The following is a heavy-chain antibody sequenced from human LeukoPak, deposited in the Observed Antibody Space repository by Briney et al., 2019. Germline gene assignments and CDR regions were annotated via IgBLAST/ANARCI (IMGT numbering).Heavy chain of an antibody. D-gene: IGHD3-9*01. CDR1: GGSISSGDYY. V-gene: IGHV4-30-4*01. CDR3: ARGFPVAPDYDILTGAYGMDV. J-gene: IGHJ6*02. CDR2: IYYSGST. Sequence: PSETLSLTCTVSGGSISSGDYYWSWIRQPPGKGLEWIGYIYYSGSTYYNPSLKSRVTISVDTSKNQFSLKLSSVTAADTAVYYCARGFPVAPDYDILTGAYGMDVWGQGTTVTVSS.